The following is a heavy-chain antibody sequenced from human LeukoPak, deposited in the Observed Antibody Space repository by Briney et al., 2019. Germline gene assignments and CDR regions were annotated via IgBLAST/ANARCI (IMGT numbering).Heavy chain of an antibody. CDR1: GVSISSGDYY. CDR2: IYSSGST. CDR3: ARGNWNYLDR. D-gene: IGHD1-20*01. J-gene: IGHJ4*02. Sequence: SQTLSLTCTVSGVSISSGDYYWPWIPTPAGKGLEWIGRIYSSGSTNYNPSLKRRLTISLDTSKNQFSLQLSSVTAADTAWYYCARGNWNYLDRWVQGSMVRVSS. V-gene: IGHV4-61*02.